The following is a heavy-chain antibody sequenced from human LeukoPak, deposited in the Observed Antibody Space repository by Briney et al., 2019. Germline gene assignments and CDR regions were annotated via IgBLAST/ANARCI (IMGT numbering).Heavy chain of an antibody. J-gene: IGHJ4*02. V-gene: IGHV1-2*02. D-gene: IGHD6-19*01. CDR2: INPNSGGT. CDR1: GYTFTGYY. Sequence: ASVKVSCKASGYTFTGYYMRWVRQAPGQGLEWMGWINPNSGGTNYAQKFQGRVTMTRDTSISTAYMELSRLRSDDTAVYYCARQLKAVAARDYWGQGTLVTVSS. CDR3: ARQLKAVAARDY.